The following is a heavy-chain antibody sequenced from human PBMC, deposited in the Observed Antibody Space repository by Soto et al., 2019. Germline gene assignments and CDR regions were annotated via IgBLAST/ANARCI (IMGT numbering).Heavy chain of an antibody. V-gene: IGHV1-18*01. J-gene: IGHJ5*02. Sequence: GXSVKVSCEATGYSLTSYGFSWGRQAPGQGLEWMGWISAYNGNTNYAQKLQGRVTMTTDTSTSTAYMELRSLRSDDTAVYYCARDGRSGLDPWGQGTLVTVSS. D-gene: IGHD1-26*01. CDR1: GYSLTSYG. CDR3: ARDGRSGLDP. CDR2: ISAYNGNT.